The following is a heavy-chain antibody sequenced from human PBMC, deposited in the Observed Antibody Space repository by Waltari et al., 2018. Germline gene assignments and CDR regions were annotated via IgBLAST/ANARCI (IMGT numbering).Heavy chain of an antibody. D-gene: IGHD3-22*01. CDR1: GGSISSSNW. CDR3: ARGGEYYYDSSGYDDAFDI. Sequence: QVQLQESGPGLVKPSGTLSLTCAVSGGSISSSNWWSWVRQHPGTGLEWIGEIYHSGSTNYNPSLKSRVTISVDKSKNQFSLKLSSVTAADTAVYYCARGGEYYYDSSGYDDAFDIWGQGTMVTVSS. J-gene: IGHJ3*02. CDR2: IYHSGST. V-gene: IGHV4-4*02.